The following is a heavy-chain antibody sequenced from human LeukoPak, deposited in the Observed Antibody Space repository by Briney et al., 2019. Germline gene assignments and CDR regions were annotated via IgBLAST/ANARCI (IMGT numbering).Heavy chain of an antibody. J-gene: IGHJ3*02. CDR3: ARIHHVDTAMEI. Sequence: GGSLRLSCAASGLTFSTHSMNWVRQAPGKGLEWVSYISSSSSTIYYADSVKGRFTISRDNAKNSLYLQMNSLRAEDTAVYYCARIHHVDTAMEIWGQGTMVTVSS. D-gene: IGHD5-18*01. CDR2: ISSSSSTI. V-gene: IGHV3-48*01. CDR1: GLTFSTHS.